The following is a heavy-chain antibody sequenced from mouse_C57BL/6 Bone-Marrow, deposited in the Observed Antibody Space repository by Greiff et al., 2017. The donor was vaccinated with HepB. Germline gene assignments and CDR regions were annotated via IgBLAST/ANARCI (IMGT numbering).Heavy chain of an antibody. CDR2: ISDGGSYT. CDR1: GFTFSSYA. J-gene: IGHJ3*01. CDR3: AREDYYDYGWFAY. Sequence: EVQRVESGGGLVKPGGSLKLSCAASGFTFSSYAMSWVRQTPEKRLEWVATISDGGSYTYYPDNVKGRFTISRDNAKNNLYLQMSHLKSEDTAMYYCAREDYYDYGWFAYWGQGTLVTVSA. V-gene: IGHV5-4*01. D-gene: IGHD2-4*01.